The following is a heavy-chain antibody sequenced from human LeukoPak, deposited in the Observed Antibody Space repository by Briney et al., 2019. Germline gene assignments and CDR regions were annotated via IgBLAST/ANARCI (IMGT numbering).Heavy chain of an antibody. CDR2: ISSSGTT. CDR1: GGSINSGTFH. D-gene: IGHD1-26*01. Sequence: SETLSLTCTVSGGSINSGTFHWGWIRQTPEKGLEWIASISSSGTTYYNPSLKTRVTLSVDKSQNQFSLKLSSVTAADTAVYYCARDGNYYLFDYWGQGTLVTVSS. CDR3: ARDGNYYLFDY. J-gene: IGHJ4*02. V-gene: IGHV4-39*07.